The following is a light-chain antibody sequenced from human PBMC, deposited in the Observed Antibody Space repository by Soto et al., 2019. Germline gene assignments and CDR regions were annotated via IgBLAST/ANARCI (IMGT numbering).Light chain of an antibody. J-gene: IGKJ3*01. Sequence: DIQMTQSPSSLSASVGDRVTITCRPSQSIRSFLNWYQLKPGKAPKLLIYGASSLHSGVPSRFSGSGSGTDFTLTISSLQPEDFATYHCQQSYSTLFTFGPGTTVDIK. CDR2: GAS. V-gene: IGKV1-39*01. CDR3: QQSYSTLFT. CDR1: QSIRSF.